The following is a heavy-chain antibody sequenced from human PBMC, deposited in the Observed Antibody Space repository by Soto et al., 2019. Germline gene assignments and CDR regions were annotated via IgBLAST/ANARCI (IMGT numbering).Heavy chain of an antibody. CDR1: GFDFSLFA. Sequence: AXVCLRLSCAACGFDFSLFARSWVRQAPGKGLEWVSAISGGSRSTFYADSVKGRFTISRDNSNNMVYLQMDNLRVEDTAVYFCPKYFNRVAIPTTYYFDSCGQRRLVTVSS. CDR2: ISGGSRST. D-gene: IGHD1-1*01. J-gene: IGHJ4*02. V-gene: IGHV3-23*01. CDR3: PKYFNRVAIPTTYYFDS.